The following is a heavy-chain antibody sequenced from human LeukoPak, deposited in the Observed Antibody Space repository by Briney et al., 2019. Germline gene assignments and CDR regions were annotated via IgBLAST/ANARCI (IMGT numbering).Heavy chain of an antibody. V-gene: IGHV4-34*01. J-gene: IGHJ4*02. CDR3: ARGAHDSYDSLDFDY. CDR2: IYHSGSA. CDR1: GGSFSGAY. D-gene: IGHD5-18*01. Sequence: SETLSLTCAVYGGSFSGAYWSWDRQPPGKGLGWVGEIYHSGSANYNPPLKSRVTIPVDTSKNQFSLKLSSVTAADTAVYYCARGAHDSYDSLDFDYWGQGTLVTVSS.